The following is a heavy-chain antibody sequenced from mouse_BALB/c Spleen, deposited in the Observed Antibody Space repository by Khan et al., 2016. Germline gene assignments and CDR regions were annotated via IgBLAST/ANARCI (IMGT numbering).Heavy chain of an antibody. CDR1: GYSITSDYA. CDR3: ARFCDGFYYAMDY. J-gene: IGHJ4*01. V-gene: IGHV3-2*02. Sequence: VQLKESGPGLVKPSQSLSLTCTVTGYSITSDYAWNWIRQFPGKKLEWMGYISYSGSTSYNPSLKSRISITRDTSKNQFFLQLNSVTTEDTATYHCARFCDGFYYAMDYWGQGTSVTVSS. D-gene: IGHD2-3*01. CDR2: ISYSGST.